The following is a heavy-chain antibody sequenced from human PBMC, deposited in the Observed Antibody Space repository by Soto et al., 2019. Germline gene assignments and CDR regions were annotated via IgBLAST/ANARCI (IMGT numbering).Heavy chain of an antibody. Sequence: QLQLHESGPGLVKPSETLSLTCTVSGGSISSSSYYWGWIRQPPGKGLEWLGSIYYSGSTYYNPSRKSRVTISVDTSTNQFSLTLSSVTAADTAVYYCARPTLYSSSPWGALDIWGQGTMVTVSS. CDR1: GGSISSSSYY. CDR3: ARPTLYSSSPWGALDI. D-gene: IGHD6-13*01. CDR2: IYYSGST. V-gene: IGHV4-39*01. J-gene: IGHJ3*02.